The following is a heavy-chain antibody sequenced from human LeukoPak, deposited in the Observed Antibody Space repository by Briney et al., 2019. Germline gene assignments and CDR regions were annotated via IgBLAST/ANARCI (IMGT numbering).Heavy chain of an antibody. Sequence: ASVKVSCKASGYTFTGYYMHWVRQAPGQGLEWMGWINPNSGGTNYAQKFQGRVTMTRDTSISTAYMEVSRLRSDDTAVYYCARMVRFWSGSISEYYYYMDVWGKGTTVTVSS. CDR1: GYTFTGYY. D-gene: IGHD3-3*01. CDR2: INPNSGGT. CDR3: ARMVRFWSGSISEYYYYMDV. V-gene: IGHV1-2*02. J-gene: IGHJ6*03.